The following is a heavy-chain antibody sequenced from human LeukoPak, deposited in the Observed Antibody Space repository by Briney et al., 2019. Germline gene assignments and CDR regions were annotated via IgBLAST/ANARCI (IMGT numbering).Heavy chain of an antibody. V-gene: IGHV3-30*02. J-gene: IGHJ5*02. CDR3: AKDRLITMVRGVPSWFDA. CDR2: IRYDGSNK. D-gene: IGHD3-10*01. CDR1: GFTFSSYG. Sequence: PGGSLRLSCAASGFTFSSYGMHWVRQAPGKGLEWVAFIRYDGSNKYYADSVKGRFTISRDNSKNTLYLQMNSLRAEDTAVYYCAKDRLITMVRGVPSWFDAWGQGTLVTVSS.